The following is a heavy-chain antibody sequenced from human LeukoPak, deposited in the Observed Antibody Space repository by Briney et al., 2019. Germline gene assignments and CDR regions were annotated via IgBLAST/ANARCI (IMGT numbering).Heavy chain of an antibody. D-gene: IGHD6-13*01. CDR2: INPNSGGT. CDR1: GYTFTGYY. CDR3: ARAGYSSSWQYYYYYYGMDV. Sequence: ASVKVSCKASGYTFTGYYMHWVRQAPGQGLEWMGWINPNSGGTNYAQKFQGRVTMTRDTSISTAYMELSRLRSDDTAVYYCARAGYSSSWQYYYYYYGMDVWGQGTTVTVSS. V-gene: IGHV1-2*02. J-gene: IGHJ6*02.